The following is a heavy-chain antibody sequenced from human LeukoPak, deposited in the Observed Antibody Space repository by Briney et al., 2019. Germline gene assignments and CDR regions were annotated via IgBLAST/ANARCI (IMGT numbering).Heavy chain of an antibody. CDR2: IPYNGSNK. CDR1: GFPFNSYP. D-gene: IGHD2-15*01. V-gene: IGHV3-30*04. J-gene: IGHJ1*01. CDR3: ANLGYCGSDTCYRHFQH. Sequence: GRSLRLSCEASGFPFNSYPIHWVRQAPGQGLEWVAVIPYNGSNKYYADSVKGRFTISRDNSKNTVNLQMKSLRVEDTAVYYCANLGYCGSDTCYRHFQHWGQGTQVTVSS.